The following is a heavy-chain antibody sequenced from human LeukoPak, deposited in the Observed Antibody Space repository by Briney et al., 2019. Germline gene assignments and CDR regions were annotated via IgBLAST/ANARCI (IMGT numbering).Heavy chain of an antibody. Sequence: SETLSLTCAVYGGSFSGYYWSWIRQPPGKGLEWIGEINDIGNTNYDLSLRSRVTISVDTSKNQFSLSLTSATAADTAVYFCARLGSVGYYNYQYMDIWGNGTTVTVSS. CDR1: GGSFSGYY. CDR3: ARLGSVGYYNYQYMDI. D-gene: IGHD3-10*01. V-gene: IGHV4-34*01. CDR2: INDIGNT. J-gene: IGHJ6*03.